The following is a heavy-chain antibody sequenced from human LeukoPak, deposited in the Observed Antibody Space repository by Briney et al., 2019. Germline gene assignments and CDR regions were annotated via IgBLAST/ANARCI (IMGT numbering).Heavy chain of an antibody. Sequence: SVKVSCKASGGTFSSYAISWVRQAPGQGLEWMGGIIHIFGTANYAQKFQGRVTITADKSTSTAYMELSSLRSEDTAVYYCARDIPSYSSGWYSSLDYWGQGTLVTVSS. J-gene: IGHJ4*02. CDR1: GGTFSSYA. CDR3: ARDIPSYSSGWYSSLDY. D-gene: IGHD6-19*01. CDR2: IIHIFGTA. V-gene: IGHV1-69*06.